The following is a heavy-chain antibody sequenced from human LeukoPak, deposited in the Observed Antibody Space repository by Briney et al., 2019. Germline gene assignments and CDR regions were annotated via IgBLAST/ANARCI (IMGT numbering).Heavy chain of an antibody. CDR1: GGSFSGYY. D-gene: IGHD6-13*01. CDR3: ARARGSSRHNYCYGMDV. Sequence: SETLPLTCAVYGGSFSGYYWSWIRQPPGKGLEWIGEINHSGSTNYNPSLKSRVTISVDTSKNQFSLKLSSVTAADTAVYYCARARGSSRHNYCYGMDVWGQGTTVTVSS. V-gene: IGHV4-34*01. CDR2: INHSGST. J-gene: IGHJ6*02.